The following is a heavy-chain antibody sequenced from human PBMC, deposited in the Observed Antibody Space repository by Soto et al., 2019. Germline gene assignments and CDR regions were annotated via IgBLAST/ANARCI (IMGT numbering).Heavy chain of an antibody. Sequence: SETLSLTCTVSGGSISSYYWSWIRQPPGKGLEWIGYVYYSGSTNYNPSLKSRVTISVDTSKNQFSLKLSSVTAADTAVYYCARVWAAGPYFDYWGQGTLVTVSS. CDR3: ARVWAAGPYFDY. D-gene: IGHD6-13*01. V-gene: IGHV4-59*01. J-gene: IGHJ4*02. CDR1: GGSISSYY. CDR2: VYYSGST.